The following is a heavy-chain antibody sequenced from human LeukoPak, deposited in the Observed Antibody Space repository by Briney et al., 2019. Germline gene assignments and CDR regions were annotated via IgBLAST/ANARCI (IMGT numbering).Heavy chain of an antibody. CDR3: ARDRTYDSSGYYLFFDY. J-gene: IGHJ4*02. CDR2: ISSSSRTI. CDR1: GFTFSDYS. Sequence: GGSLRLSCAASGFTFSDYSMNWVRQAPGKGLEWISYISSSSRTIYYADSVKGRFTISRDNAKNSLYLQMNSLRAEDTAVYYCARDRTYDSSGYYLFFDYWGQGTLVTVSS. D-gene: IGHD3-22*01. V-gene: IGHV3-48*01.